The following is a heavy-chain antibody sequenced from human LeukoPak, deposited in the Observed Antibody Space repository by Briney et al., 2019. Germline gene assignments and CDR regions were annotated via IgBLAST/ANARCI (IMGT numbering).Heavy chain of an antibody. CDR1: GYTFTSDG. J-gene: IGHJ4*02. D-gene: IGHD3-10*01. V-gene: IGHV1-18*04. CDR2: ISAYNGNT. Sequence: GASVKLSCKASGYTFTSDGISWVRQAPGQGLDLMGWISAYNGNTNYAQKLQGRVTMTTDTSTSTAYMELRSLRSDDTAVYYCARLGEGIYGSGSSSWYFGYWGQGTLVTVSS. CDR3: ARLGEGIYGSGSSSWYFGY.